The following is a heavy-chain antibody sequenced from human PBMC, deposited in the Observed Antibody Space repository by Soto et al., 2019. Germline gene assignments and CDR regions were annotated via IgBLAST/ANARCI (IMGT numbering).Heavy chain of an antibody. J-gene: IGHJ4*02. D-gene: IGHD1-26*01. CDR3: ANWWGGST. CDR2: ISGSGGTT. CDR1: GFTFSSYV. V-gene: IGHV3-23*01. Sequence: EVQLLESGGGLVQPGGSLRLSCAASGFTFSSYVMSWVRQAPGKGLAWVSAISGSGGTTYYADSVKGRFTISRDNPKNTLYLQMNSLRAEDTAVYYSANWWGGSTWGQGTLVTVSS.